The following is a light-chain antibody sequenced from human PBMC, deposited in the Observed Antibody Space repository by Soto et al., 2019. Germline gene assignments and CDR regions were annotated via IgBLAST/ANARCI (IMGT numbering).Light chain of an antibody. CDR1: QSISSW. Sequence: DIQMTQSPSTLSASVGDRVTITCRASQSISSWLAWDQQKPGKAPKLLIYDASSLESGVPSRFSGSGSWTEFTLTISSLQPDDFATYYCQQYNSYWTFGQGTKVEIK. V-gene: IGKV1-5*01. CDR3: QQYNSYWT. CDR2: DAS. J-gene: IGKJ1*01.